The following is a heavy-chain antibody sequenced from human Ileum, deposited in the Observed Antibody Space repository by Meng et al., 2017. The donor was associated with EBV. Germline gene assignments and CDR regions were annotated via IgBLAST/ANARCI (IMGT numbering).Heavy chain of an antibody. D-gene: IGHD6-19*01. J-gene: IGHJ4*02. CDR3: ASRPGIAVAGFDY. CDR2: INTGNGET. V-gene: IGHV1-3*04. Sequence: QVQLVQSGAEMKKPGATVELSCKASGYTFTSYAMNWVRQAPGQRLEWMGWINTGNGETKYSQKFQGRVTLTRDTSASTAYMELSSLRSEDTAVYYCASRPGIAVAGFDYWGQGALVTVSS. CDR1: GYTFTSYA.